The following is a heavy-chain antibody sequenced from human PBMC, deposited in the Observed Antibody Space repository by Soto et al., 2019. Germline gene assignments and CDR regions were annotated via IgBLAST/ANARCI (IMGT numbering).Heavy chain of an antibody. CDR1: GVTFSSYS. CDR2: ISSSSSTI. V-gene: IGHV3-48*01. Sequence: GGSLRLSCAASGVTFSSYSMTLVRQAPGKGLEWVSYISSSSSTIYYADSVKGRFTISRDNSKNTLYLQMNSLRAEDTAVYYAAKSSGYSSSWYDYYYYMDVWGKGTTVTVSS. J-gene: IGHJ6*03. CDR3: AKSSGYSSSWYDYYYYMDV. D-gene: IGHD6-13*01.